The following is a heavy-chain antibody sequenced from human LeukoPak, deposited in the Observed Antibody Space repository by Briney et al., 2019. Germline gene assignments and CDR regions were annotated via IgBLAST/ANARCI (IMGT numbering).Heavy chain of an antibody. D-gene: IGHD3-9*01. CDR1: GGSISSYY. J-gene: IGHJ4*02. Sequence: SETLSLTCTVSGGSISSYYWSWIRQPPGKGQEWIGYIYYSGSTNYNPSLKSRVTISVGTSKNQFSLKLSSVTAADTAVYYCASTDVLRYFDWLPSEWGQGTLVTVSS. CDR3: ASTDVLRYFDWLPSE. CDR2: IYYSGST. V-gene: IGHV4-59*01.